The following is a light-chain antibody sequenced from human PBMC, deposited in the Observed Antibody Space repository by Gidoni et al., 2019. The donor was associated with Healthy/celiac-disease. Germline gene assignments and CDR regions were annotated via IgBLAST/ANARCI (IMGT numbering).Light chain of an antibody. Sequence: QSALTQPASVSGSPGQPITIPYTGPSSDVGSYNFVSWYQQHPGKAPKVMIYEVRKRPSGVSNRFFGSKSGNTAALTISGLQAEDEADYYCCSYAGSNSVIFGGGTKLTVL. CDR3: CSYAGSNSVI. CDR1: SSDVGSYNF. J-gene: IGLJ2*01. CDR2: EVR. V-gene: IGLV2-23*02.